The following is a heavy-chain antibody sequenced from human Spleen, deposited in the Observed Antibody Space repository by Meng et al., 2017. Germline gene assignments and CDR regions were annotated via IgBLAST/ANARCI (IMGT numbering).Heavy chain of an antibody. Sequence: QGGGGLLRPCASLPLTCVASGGSFTDYCWGWIRQPQGKGLEWIREINLSGTTTSTPSFECRATLSVDTSHTTLSLKLSSVTAAALAVYSCARGPTTLANDFDYGGKGTLVTVSS. J-gene: IGHJ4*02. CDR2: INLSGTT. CDR1: GGSFTDYC. D-gene: IGHD4-11*01. V-gene: IGHV4-34*01. CDR3: ARGPTTLANDFDY.